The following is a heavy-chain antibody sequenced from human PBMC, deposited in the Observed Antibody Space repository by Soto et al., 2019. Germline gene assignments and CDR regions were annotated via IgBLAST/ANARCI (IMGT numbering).Heavy chain of an antibody. CDR3: LRGRGGYCCGGYFDV. V-gene: IGHV3-74*03. D-gene: IGHD2-21*02. J-gene: IGHJ2*01. Sequence: EMQLVESGGGLVQPGGSLRLSCAASGFTFSSYWMHWVRQAPGKGLVWVSRIKSYGSGRTYADSVKGRFTISRDKAKNPLYLQMNSLRADDTAIYYCLRGRGGYCCGGYFDVWGRGTLGTGSS. CDR2: IKSYGSGR. CDR1: GFTFSSYW.